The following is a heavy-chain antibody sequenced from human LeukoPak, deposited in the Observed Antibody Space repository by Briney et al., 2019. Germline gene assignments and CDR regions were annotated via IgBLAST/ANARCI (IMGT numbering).Heavy chain of an antibody. Sequence: PGGSLRLSCAASGFTFSSYAMHWVRQAPGKGLEWVAVISHDGYHEYYADSVKGRFTISRDNSRNTLFLQMNSLRADDTAVYYCARVGYNYDLGNAFDIWGQGTVVTVSS. D-gene: IGHD1-20*01. CDR1: GFTFSSYA. J-gene: IGHJ3*02. V-gene: IGHV3-30-3*01. CDR2: ISHDGYHE. CDR3: ARVGYNYDLGNAFDI.